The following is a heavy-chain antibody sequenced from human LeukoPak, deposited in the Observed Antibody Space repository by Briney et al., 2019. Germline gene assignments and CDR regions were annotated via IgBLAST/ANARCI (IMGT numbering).Heavy chain of an antibody. CDR2: IYYSGST. Sequence: SETLSLTCTVSGGSISSYYWSWIRQPPGKGLEWIGYIYYSGSTNYNPSLKSRVTISVDTSKNPFSLKLSSVTAADTAVYYCARIGHEDYYFDYWGQGTLVTVSS. CDR3: ARIGHEDYYFDY. CDR1: GGSISSYY. J-gene: IGHJ4*02. V-gene: IGHV4-59*01.